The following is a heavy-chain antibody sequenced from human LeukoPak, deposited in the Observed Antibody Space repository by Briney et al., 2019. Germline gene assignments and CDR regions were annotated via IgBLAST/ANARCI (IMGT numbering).Heavy chain of an antibody. CDR1: GYTFTSYG. Sequence: ASVKVSCKASGYTFTSYGISWVRQAPGQGLEWMGWISAYNGNTNYAQKLQGRVTMTTDTSTSTAYMELRSLRSDDTAVYYCARANYGSGSYYNVLVQPKYYFDYWGQGTLVTVSS. V-gene: IGHV1-18*01. CDR3: ARANYGSGSYYNVLVQPKYYFDY. D-gene: IGHD3-10*01. J-gene: IGHJ4*02. CDR2: ISAYNGNT.